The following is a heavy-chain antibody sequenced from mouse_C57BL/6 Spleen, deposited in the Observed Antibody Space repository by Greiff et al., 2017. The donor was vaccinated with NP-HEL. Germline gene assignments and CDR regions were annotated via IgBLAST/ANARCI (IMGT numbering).Heavy chain of an antibody. Sequence: QVQLQQSGAELVRPGASVTLSCKASGYTFTDYEMHWVKQTPVHGLEWIGAIDPETGGTAYNQKFKGKAILTADKSSSTAYMELRSLTSEDSAVYYCTVVAPYFDYWGQGTTLTVSS. J-gene: IGHJ2*01. CDR2: IDPETGGT. CDR3: TVVAPYFDY. D-gene: IGHD1-1*01. CDR1: GYTFTDYE. V-gene: IGHV1-15*01.